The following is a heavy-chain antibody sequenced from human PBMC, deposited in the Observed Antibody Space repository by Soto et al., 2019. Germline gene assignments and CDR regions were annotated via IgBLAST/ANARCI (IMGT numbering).Heavy chain of an antibody. V-gene: IGHV1-18*01. CDR3: ARVAPPSEY. Sequence: QVQLVQSGAEVKKPGASVKVSCKASGYTFTSYHISWVRQAPGQGLEWMGWISAYNGNTNYAQKLQGRVTMTTDTSPGTAHMDLRSLRSDDKGVYYCARVAPPSEYWGQGTLVPVSS. J-gene: IGHJ4*02. CDR1: GYTFTSYH. D-gene: IGHD2-15*01. CDR2: ISAYNGNT.